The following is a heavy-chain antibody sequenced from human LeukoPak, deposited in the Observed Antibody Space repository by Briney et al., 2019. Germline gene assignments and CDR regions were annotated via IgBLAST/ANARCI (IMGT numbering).Heavy chain of an antibody. CDR3: ARCHDLESRYYYYYGMDV. V-gene: IGHV3-7*01. Sequence: GGSLRLSCAASGFNFSSYWMSWVRQAPGKGLEWVANIKQDGGERYYVDSVKGRFTISRDNAKNSLYLQMNSLRAEDTAVYYCARCHDLESRYYYYYGMDVWGQGTTDTVSS. J-gene: IGHJ6*02. CDR1: GFNFSSYW. CDR2: IKQDGGER. D-gene: IGHD3-3*01.